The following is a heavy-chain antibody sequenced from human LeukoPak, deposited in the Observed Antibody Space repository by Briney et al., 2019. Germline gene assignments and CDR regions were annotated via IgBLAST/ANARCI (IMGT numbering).Heavy chain of an antibody. V-gene: IGHV3-23*01. D-gene: IGHD2-2*01. J-gene: IGHJ4*02. CDR1: GFTFSAYA. CDR3: AKDTAGYCSTNSCLYFDY. Sequence: GGSLRLSCAASGFTFSAYAMYWVRQAPGKGLEWVSTISGTGGSTYYADSVKGRFTISRDNPKNTLDLQMNSLRAEDTAVYYCAKDTAGYCSTNSCLYFDYWGQGTLVTVSS. CDR2: ISGTGGST.